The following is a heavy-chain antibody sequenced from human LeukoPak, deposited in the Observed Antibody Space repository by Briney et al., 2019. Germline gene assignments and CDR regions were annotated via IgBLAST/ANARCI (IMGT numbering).Heavy chain of an antibody. Sequence: GGSLRLSCAASGFTFDDYGMSWVRQAPGKGLEWVSGINWNGGSTGYADSVKGRFTISRDNAKNSLYLQMNSLRAEDTAMYYCARVDSMVSTLGPLDPWGQGTLVTVSS. CDR1: GFTFDDYG. D-gene: IGHD5/OR15-5a*01. V-gene: IGHV3-20*04. CDR3: ARVDSMVSTLGPLDP. CDR2: INWNGGST. J-gene: IGHJ5*02.